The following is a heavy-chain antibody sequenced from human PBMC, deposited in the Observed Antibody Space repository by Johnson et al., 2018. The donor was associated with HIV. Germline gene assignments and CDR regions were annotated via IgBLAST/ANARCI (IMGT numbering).Heavy chain of an antibody. D-gene: IGHD5-12*01. CDR3: ARDLYSGYGGRAFDI. V-gene: IGHV3-13*01. CDR2: IGTAGDT. Sequence: VQLVESGGGVVQPGRSLRLSCAASGFTFSSYDMHWVRQATGKGLEWVSAIGTAGDTYYPGSVKGRFTISRENAKNSLYLQMNSLRAEDTAVYFCARDLYSGYGGRAFDIWGQGTMVTVSS. J-gene: IGHJ3*02. CDR1: GFTFSSYD.